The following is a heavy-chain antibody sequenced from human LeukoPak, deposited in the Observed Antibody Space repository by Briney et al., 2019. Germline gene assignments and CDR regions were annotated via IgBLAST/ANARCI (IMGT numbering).Heavy chain of an antibody. Sequence: PSETLSLTCTVSGGSVSSYYWSWIRQPPGQGLECVGYICSSGSTSYNPSLKSRVTISVDASKNQFSLKLSSVTAADTAVYYCARSYGSGAGHYYYYGMDVWGQGTTVTVSS. D-gene: IGHD3-10*01. J-gene: IGHJ6*02. CDR1: GGSVSSYY. V-gene: IGHV4-59*02. CDR3: ARSYGSGAGHYYYYGMDV. CDR2: ICSSGST.